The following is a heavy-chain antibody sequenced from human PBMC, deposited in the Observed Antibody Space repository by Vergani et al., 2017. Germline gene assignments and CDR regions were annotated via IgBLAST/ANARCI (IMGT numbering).Heavy chain of an antibody. V-gene: IGHV1-24*01. Sequence: QVQLVQSGSEVRKPGASVKVSCQVSGYSLSELTIHWVRQAPGKGLEWMGGFDPEHGEVTFAHHIQGRVTMTEDRSTDTAYMELSSLRPEDTALYYCAIGTDYYDSSCYYFDYWGQGTLVTVSS. CDR3: AIGTDYYDSSCYYFDY. J-gene: IGHJ4*02. D-gene: IGHD3-22*01. CDR2: FDPEHGEV. CDR1: GYSLSELT.